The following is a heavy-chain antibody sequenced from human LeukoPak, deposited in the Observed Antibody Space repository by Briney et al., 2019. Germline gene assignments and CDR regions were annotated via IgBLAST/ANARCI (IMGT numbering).Heavy chain of an antibody. CDR1: GFTFSSCW. CDR2: IKQDGSEK. Sequence: GGSLRLSCAASGFTFSSCWMTWVRQAPGKGLEWVANIKQDGSEKYYVDSVKGRFTISRDNAKNSLYLQVNGLRAEDTAVYYCARDVAYYYESSGYYSLGFDIWGQGTMVTVSS. D-gene: IGHD3-22*01. J-gene: IGHJ3*02. V-gene: IGHV3-7*01. CDR3: ARDVAYYYESSGYYSLGFDI.